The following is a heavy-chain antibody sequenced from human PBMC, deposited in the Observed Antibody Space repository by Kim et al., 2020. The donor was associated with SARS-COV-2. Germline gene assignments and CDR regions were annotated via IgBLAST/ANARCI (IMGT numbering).Heavy chain of an antibody. CDR3: ARKLWFGDYNWFDP. D-gene: IGHD3-10*01. J-gene: IGHJ5*02. CDR2: INHSGST. V-gene: IGHV4-34*01. Sequence: SETLSLTCAVYGGSFSGYYWSWIRQPPGKGLEWIGEINHSGSTNYNPSLKSRVTISVDTSKNQFSLKLSSVTSADTAVYYCARKLWFGDYNWFDPWGQGT. CDR1: GGSFSGYY.